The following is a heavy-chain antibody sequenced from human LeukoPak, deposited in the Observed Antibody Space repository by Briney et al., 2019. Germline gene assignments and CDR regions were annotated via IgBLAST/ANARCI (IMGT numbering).Heavy chain of an antibody. D-gene: IGHD2-15*01. CDR2: INPNSGGT. CDR3: ARITFGITPLGYCSGGLSDAFDI. V-gene: IGHV1-2*06. Sequence: ASVNVSCKASGYTFTGYYMHWVRQAPGQGLEWMGRINPNSGGTNYAQKFQGRVTRARDTSISTAYMELGRLRADDTAVYYCARITFGITPLGYCSGGLSDAFDIWGQGTMVTVSS. J-gene: IGHJ3*02. CDR1: GYTFTGYY.